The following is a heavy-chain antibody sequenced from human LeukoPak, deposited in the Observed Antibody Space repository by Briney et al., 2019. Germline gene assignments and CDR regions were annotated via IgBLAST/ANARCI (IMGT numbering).Heavy chain of an antibody. V-gene: IGHV4-39*01. J-gene: IGHJ4*02. D-gene: IGHD5-24*01. CDR2: IYYSGST. CDR1: GGSISSSSYY. Sequence: SETLSLTCTVSGGSISSSSYYWGWIRQPPGKGLEWIGSIYYSGSTYYNPSLKSRVTISVDTSKNQFSLKLSSVTAADTAVYYCARGDGYFDFPFDYWGQGTLVTVSS. CDR3: ARGDGYFDFPFDY.